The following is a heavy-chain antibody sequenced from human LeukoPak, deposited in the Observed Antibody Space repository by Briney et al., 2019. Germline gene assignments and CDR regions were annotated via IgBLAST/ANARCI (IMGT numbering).Heavy chain of an antibody. D-gene: IGHD4-17*01. V-gene: IGHV3-15*01. Sequence: GGSLRLSCAASGFTFSNAWTSWVRQAPGKGREWVGRIKSKTDGGTTDYAAPVKGRFTISRDDSKNTLYLQMNSLKTEDTAVYYCTTDTYGDYSYWYFDLWGRGTLVTVSS. J-gene: IGHJ2*01. CDR1: GFTFSNAW. CDR2: IKSKTDGGTT. CDR3: TTDTYGDYSYWYFDL.